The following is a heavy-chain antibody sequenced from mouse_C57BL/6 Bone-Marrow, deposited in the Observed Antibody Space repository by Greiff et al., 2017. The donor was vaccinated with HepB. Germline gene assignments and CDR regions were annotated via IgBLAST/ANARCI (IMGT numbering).Heavy chain of an antibody. CDR2: IDPSDSYT. CDR3: AQTGFAY. J-gene: IGHJ3*01. V-gene: IGHV1-59*01. CDR1: GYTFTSYW. Sequence: VQLQQPGAELVRPGTSVKLSCKASGYTFTSYWMHWVKQRPGQGLEWIGVIDPSDSYTNYNQKFKGKATLTVDTASSTAYMQLSSLTSEDSAVYFCAQTGFAYWGQGTLVTVSA.